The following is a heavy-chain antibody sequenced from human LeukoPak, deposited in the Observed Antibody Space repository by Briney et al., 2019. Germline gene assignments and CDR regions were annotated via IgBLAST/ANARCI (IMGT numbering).Heavy chain of an antibody. J-gene: IGHJ4*02. V-gene: IGHV4-38-2*02. CDR1: GYSISSGYY. CDR3: ARTQAGELTLFGEE. D-gene: IGHD3-10*02. Sequence: SETLSLTCTVSGYSISSGYYWGWIRQPLGKGLEWIGSIYHSGSTYYNPSLKSRVTISVDTSKNQFSLKLSSVTAADTAVYYWARTQAGELTLFGEEWGQGTLVTVSS. CDR2: IYHSGST.